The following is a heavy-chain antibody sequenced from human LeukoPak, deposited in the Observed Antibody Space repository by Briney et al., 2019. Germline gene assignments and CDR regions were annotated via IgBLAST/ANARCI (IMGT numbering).Heavy chain of an antibody. V-gene: IGHV4-59*08. D-gene: IGHD5-18*01. CDR1: GGSISSYY. CDR3: ARQGGTDGWNRQLWLDYYYYYGMDV. J-gene: IGHJ6*02. CDR2: INHSGST. Sequence: SETLSLTCTVSGGSISSYYWSWIRQPPGKGLEWIGEINHSGSTNYTPSLKSRVTISVDTSKNQFSLKLSSVTAADTAVYYCARQGGTDGWNRQLWLDYYYYYGMDVWGQGTTVTVSS.